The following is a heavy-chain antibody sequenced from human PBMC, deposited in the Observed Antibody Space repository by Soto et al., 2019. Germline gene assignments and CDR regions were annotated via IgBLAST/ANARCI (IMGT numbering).Heavy chain of an antibody. V-gene: IGHV6-1*01. D-gene: IGHD3-10*01. Sequence: PSQTLSLTCVISGDSVSSNSAAWNWIRQSPSRGLEWLGRTYYRSKWYNDYAVSVKSRITINPDTSKNQFSLQLNSVTPEDTAVYYCARGESTYYYGSGSYQDYYYMDVWGKGTTVTVSS. CDR1: GDSVSSNSAA. CDR3: ARGESTYYYGSGSYQDYYYMDV. J-gene: IGHJ6*03. CDR2: TYYRSKWYN.